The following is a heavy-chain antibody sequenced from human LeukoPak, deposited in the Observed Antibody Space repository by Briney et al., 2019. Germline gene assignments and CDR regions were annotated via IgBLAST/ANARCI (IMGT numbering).Heavy chain of an antibody. CDR3: AKDFGGVPSKGRTALDPFVVAATIY. CDR1: GFTFSSYA. CDR2: ISGSGGST. J-gene: IGHJ4*02. D-gene: IGHD2-15*01. V-gene: IGHV3-23*01. Sequence: GGSLRLSCATSGFTFSSYAMSWVRQAPGKGLEWVSAISGSGGSTYYADSVKGRFTISRDNSKNTLYLQMNSLRAEDTAVYYCAKDFGGVPSKGRTALDPFVVAATIYWGQGTLVTVSS.